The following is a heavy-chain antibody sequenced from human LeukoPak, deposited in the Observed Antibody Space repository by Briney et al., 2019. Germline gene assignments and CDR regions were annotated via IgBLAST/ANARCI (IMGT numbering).Heavy chain of an antibody. V-gene: IGHV4-34*01. J-gene: IGHJ5*02. Sequence: SETLSLTCAVYGGSFRGYYWSWIRQPPGKGLEWIGEINHSGSTNYNPSLKSRVTISVDTSKNQFSLKLSSVTAADTAVYYCAGCPKQQLVSGWFDPWGQGTLVTVSS. CDR1: GGSFRGYY. CDR3: AGCPKQQLVSGWFDP. D-gene: IGHD6-13*01. CDR2: INHSGST.